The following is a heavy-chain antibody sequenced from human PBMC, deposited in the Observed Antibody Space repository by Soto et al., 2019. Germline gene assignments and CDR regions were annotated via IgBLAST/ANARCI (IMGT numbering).Heavy chain of an antibody. CDR2: VSGSGGST. D-gene: IGHD3-3*01. CDR3: AKIFTAFWTGYNHYYYAMDV. Sequence: EVQLLESGGGLVQPGSSLRLSCAASGFTFSSYAMSWVRQAPGKGLEWVSAVSGSGGSTFYADSVKGRFTISRDNSKNTLSLQINSLRAEDTAVYYCAKIFTAFWTGYNHYYYAMDVWGQGTTVIVSS. J-gene: IGHJ6*02. CDR1: GFTFSSYA. V-gene: IGHV3-23*01.